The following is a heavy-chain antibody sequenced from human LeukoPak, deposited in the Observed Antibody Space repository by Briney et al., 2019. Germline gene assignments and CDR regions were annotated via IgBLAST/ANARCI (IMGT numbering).Heavy chain of an antibody. Sequence: KPSETLSLTCAVYGGSFSGYYWSWIRQPPGKGLEWIGEINHSGSTNYNPSLKSRVTISVDTSKNQFSLKLSSVTAADTAVYYCARLRMTMVRGVIPDYWGQGTLVTGSS. CDR2: INHSGST. CDR1: GGSFSGYY. CDR3: ARLRMTMVRGVIPDY. V-gene: IGHV4-34*01. J-gene: IGHJ4*02. D-gene: IGHD3-10*01.